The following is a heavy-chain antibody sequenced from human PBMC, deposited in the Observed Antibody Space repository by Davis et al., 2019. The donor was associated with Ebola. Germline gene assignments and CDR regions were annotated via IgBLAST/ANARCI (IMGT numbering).Heavy chain of an antibody. CDR3: ARSSGAVDP. J-gene: IGHJ5*02. CDR2: IFDSGSP. V-gene: IGHV4-4*09. Sequence: SETLSLTCTVSGGSISSYYWSWIRQPPGKGLEFIGYIFDSGSPKYNPSLKSRVTISVDMSKNQFSLKLSSVTAADTAVYYCARSSGAVDPWGQGTLVTVSS. CDR1: GGSISSYY. D-gene: IGHD6-19*01.